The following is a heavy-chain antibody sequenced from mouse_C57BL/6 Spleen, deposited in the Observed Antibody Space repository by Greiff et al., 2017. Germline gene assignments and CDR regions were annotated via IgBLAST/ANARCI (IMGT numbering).Heavy chain of an antibody. CDR3: ARRIYYGNYDDDY. D-gene: IGHD2-1*01. V-gene: IGHV1-55*01. CDR2: IYPGSGST. CDR1: GYTFTSYW. J-gene: IGHJ2*01. Sequence: VQLQQPGAELVKPGASVKMSCKASGYTFTSYWITWVKQRPGQGLEWIGDIYPGSGSTNYNEKFKSKATLTVDTSSSTAYMQLSSLTSEDSAVYYCARRIYYGNYDDDYWGQGTTLTVSS.